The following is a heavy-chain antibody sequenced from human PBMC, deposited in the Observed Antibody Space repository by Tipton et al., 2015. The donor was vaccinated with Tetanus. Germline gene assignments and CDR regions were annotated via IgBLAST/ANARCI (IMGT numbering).Heavy chain of an antibody. CDR2: INPKGSTT. J-gene: IGHJ6*03. Sequence: QSGAEVKEPGASLKISCKASGFAFDTYYMHWVRQAPGQGLEWMGIINPKGSTTGYSQKFQGRFTMTRDTSTSTLFMELTSLTSDDTAVYFCARGFYYMDVWGQGTTVTVSS. CDR3: ARGFYYMDV. V-gene: IGHV1-46*02. CDR1: GFAFDTYY.